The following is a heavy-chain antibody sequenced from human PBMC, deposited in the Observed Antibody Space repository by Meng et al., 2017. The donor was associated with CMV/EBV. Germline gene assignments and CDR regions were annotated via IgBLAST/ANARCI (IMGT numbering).Heavy chain of an antibody. CDR3: ARPPGYSYHAYYFDY. V-gene: IGHV3-11*01. J-gene: IGHJ4*02. Sequence: LSLTCTVSGGSISSGDYYWSWIRQAPGKGLEWVSYISSSGSTIYYADSVKGRFTISRDNAKNSLYLQMNSLRAEDTAVYYCARPPGYSYHAYYFDYWGQGTLVTVSS. D-gene: IGHD5-18*01. CDR2: ISSSGSTI. CDR1: GGSISSGDYY.